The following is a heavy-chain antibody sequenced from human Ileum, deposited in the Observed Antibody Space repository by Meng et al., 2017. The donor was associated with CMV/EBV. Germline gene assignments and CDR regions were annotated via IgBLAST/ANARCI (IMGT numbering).Heavy chain of an antibody. J-gene: IGHJ5*02. Sequence: GESLKISCTASGFTFSNYWMHWVRQAPGKGLVWVSRIIGDGSTTNYADSVKGRFTISRDNAKSTLYLQMNGLRAEDTATYYCASYVGEGKSRSLGFWGQGTLVTVSSGESDSRGYGPLLLCESESGDNYFGGGYWVDPWGQGALVTVSS. CDR2: IIGDGSTT. D-gene: IGHD2-15*01. CDR1: GFTFSNYW. CDR3: ASYVGEGKSRSLGFWGQGTLVTVSSGESDSRGYGPLLLCESESGDNYFGGGYWVDP. V-gene: IGHV3-74*01.